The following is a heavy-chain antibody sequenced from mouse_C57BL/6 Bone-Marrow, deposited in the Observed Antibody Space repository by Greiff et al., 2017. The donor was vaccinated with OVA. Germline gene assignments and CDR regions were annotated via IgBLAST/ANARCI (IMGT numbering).Heavy chain of an antibody. D-gene: IGHD4-1*01. Sequence: VQLKESGPELVKPGASVKMSCKASGYTFTDYNMHWVKQSHGQSLEWIGYINPNNGGTSYNQKFKGKATLTVDKSSSTAYMELSSLTSEDSAVYYSVRASWDGYWGQGTTLTVSS. J-gene: IGHJ2*01. V-gene: IGHV1-22*01. CDR3: VRASWDGY. CDR1: GYTFTDYN. CDR2: INPNNGGT.